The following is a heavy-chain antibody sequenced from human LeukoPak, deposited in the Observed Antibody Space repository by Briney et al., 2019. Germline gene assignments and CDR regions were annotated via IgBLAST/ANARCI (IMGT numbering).Heavy chain of an antibody. CDR2: ISSSSSTI. J-gene: IGHJ4*02. V-gene: IGHV3-48*01. CDR1: GSTFSSYS. D-gene: IGHD3-22*01. CDR3: ARDGGPIVVVNEGFDY. Sequence: GGSLRLSCAASGSTFSSYSMNWVRQAPGKGLEWVSYISSSSSTIYYADSVKGRFTISRDNAKNSLYLQMNSLRAEDTAVYYCARDGGPIVVVNEGFDYWGQGTLVTVSS.